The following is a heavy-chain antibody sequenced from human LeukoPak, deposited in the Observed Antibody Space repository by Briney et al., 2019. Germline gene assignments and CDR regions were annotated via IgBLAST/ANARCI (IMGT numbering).Heavy chain of an antibody. CDR2: INPNSGGT. V-gene: IGHV1-2*06. Sequence: ASVKVSCKASGYTFTGYYMHWVRQAPGQGLEWMGRINPNSGGTNYAQKFQGRVTMTRDTSISTAYMELSWLRSEDTAVYYCARSIAVAGTDYYYYGMDVWGQGTTVTVSS. J-gene: IGHJ6*02. CDR3: ARSIAVAGTDYYYYGMDV. D-gene: IGHD6-19*01. CDR1: GYTFTGYY.